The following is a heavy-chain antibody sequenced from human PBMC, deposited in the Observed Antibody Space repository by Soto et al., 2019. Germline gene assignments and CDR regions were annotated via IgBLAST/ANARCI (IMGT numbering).Heavy chain of an antibody. CDR2: ISGGGGST. V-gene: IGHV3-23*01. CDR1: GFTFSSYA. J-gene: IGHJ5*02. D-gene: IGHD5-18*01. CDR3: AKHSSWIQLSLT. Sequence: GGSLRLSCAASGFTFSSYAMSWVRQAPGKGLEWVSVISGGGGSTYYADSVKGRFTISRDNSKNTLHLQMNSLRVEDTAVYYCAKHSSWIQLSLTWGQGTLVTVSS.